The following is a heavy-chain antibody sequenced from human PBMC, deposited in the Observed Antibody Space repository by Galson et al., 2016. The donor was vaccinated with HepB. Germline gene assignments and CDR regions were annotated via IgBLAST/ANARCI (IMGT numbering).Heavy chain of an antibody. CDR1: GGTFSTSG. CDR3: AKDLARGVRTHSQF. Sequence: SVKVSCKASGGTFSTSGISWVRQAPGQGLEWMGGIIPVSGTSNYAQKFQDRVTITADESTSTTYMELSSLTYEDSAIYFCAKDLARGVRTHSQFWGQGTLLTVSS. V-gene: IGHV1-69*13. J-gene: IGHJ1*01. CDR2: IIPVSGTS. D-gene: IGHD3-10*01.